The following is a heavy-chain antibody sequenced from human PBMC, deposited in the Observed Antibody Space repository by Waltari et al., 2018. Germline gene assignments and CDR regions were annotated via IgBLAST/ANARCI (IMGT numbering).Heavy chain of an antibody. V-gene: IGHV3-48*04. CDR1: GFTFSSYS. CDR2: ISSGSGRI. D-gene: IGHD2-21*01. CDR3: VRDEAWSFDY. Sequence: EVQLVESGGGLAQPGGSLRRSCEAPGFTFSSYSMNWVRQAPGKGLEWVSYISSGSGRIYYADSVKGRFTISRDNAKNSLYLQMNSLRAEDTAVYYCVRDEAWSFDYWGQGTLVTVSS. J-gene: IGHJ4*02.